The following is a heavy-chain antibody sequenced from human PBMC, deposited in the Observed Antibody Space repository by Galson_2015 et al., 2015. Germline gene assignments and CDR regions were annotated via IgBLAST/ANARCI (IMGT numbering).Heavy chain of an antibody. Sequence: SLRLSCATSGFTFSSYSMNWVRQAPGKGLEWVSSISSSSSYIYYADSVKGRFTISRDNAKNSLYLQMNSLRAEDTAVYYCAREHDYGDSDDAFDIWGQGTVVTVSS. V-gene: IGHV3-21*01. D-gene: IGHD4-17*01. J-gene: IGHJ3*02. CDR3: AREHDYGDSDDAFDI. CDR2: ISSSSSYI. CDR1: GFTFSSYS.